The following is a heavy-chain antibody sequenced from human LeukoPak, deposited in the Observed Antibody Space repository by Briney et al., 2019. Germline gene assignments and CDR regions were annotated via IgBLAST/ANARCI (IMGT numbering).Heavy chain of an antibody. D-gene: IGHD2-8*01. V-gene: IGHV3-30-3*01. J-gene: IGHJ6*03. CDR2: ISYDGSNK. CDR1: GFTFSSYA. Sequence: GGSLRLSCAASGFTFSSYAMHWVRQAPGKGLEWVAVISYDGSNKYYADSVKGRFTISRDNSKNTLYLQMSSLRAEDTAVYYCAKDVFYYYMDVWGKGTTVTVSS. CDR3: AKDVFYYYMDV.